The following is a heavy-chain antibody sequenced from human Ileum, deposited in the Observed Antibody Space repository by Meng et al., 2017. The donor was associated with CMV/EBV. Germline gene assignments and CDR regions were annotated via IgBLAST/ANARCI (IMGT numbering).Heavy chain of an antibody. J-gene: IGHJ6*02. CDR1: GFTFSSYA. Sequence: GESLKISCAASGFTFSSYAMSWVRQAPGKGLEWVSAISGSGGSTYYADSVKGRFTISRDNSKNTLYLQMNSLRAEDTAVYYCAREMHCSSTSCSLRHGMDVWGQGTTVTVSS. V-gene: IGHV3-23*01. D-gene: IGHD2-2*01. CDR3: AREMHCSSTSCSLRHGMDV. CDR2: ISGSGGST.